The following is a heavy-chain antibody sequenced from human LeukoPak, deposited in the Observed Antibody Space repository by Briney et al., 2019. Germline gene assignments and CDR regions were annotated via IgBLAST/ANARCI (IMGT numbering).Heavy chain of an antibody. CDR2: IQYDVSSE. J-gene: IGHJ3*02. D-gene: IGHD6-13*01. Sequence: GGSLRLSCAASGFIFNNYAMHWVRRAPGKGLEWVAFIQYDVSSEYYADSVKGRFTVSRDNSKNTLYLQMNSLRAEDTAVYYCAREYSGRCIHAFHSWGQGTMVTVSS. V-gene: IGHV3-33*08. CDR3: AREYSGRCIHAFHS. CDR1: GFIFNNYA.